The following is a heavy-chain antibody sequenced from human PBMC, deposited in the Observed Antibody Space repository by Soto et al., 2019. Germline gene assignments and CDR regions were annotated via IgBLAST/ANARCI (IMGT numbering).Heavy chain of an antibody. CDR2: ISAYNGNT. V-gene: IGHV1-18*04. J-gene: IGHJ4*02. Sequence: QVQLVQSGAEVKKPGASVKVSCKASGYTFTSYGISWVRQAPGQGLEWMGWISAYNGNTNYAQKHQRRVTMTTDTYTSTGYLELRSRRTDDTAVYYCARVEIFGVVIISDFDYWGQGTLVTVSS. CDR1: GYTFTSYG. CDR3: ARVEIFGVVIISDFDY. D-gene: IGHD3-3*01.